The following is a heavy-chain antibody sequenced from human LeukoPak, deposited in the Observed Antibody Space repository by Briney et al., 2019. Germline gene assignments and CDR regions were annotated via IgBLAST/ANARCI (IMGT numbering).Heavy chain of an antibody. Sequence: ASVTVSCKASGYTFTSYAMHWVRQAPGQRLEWMGWINAGNGNTKYSQKFQGRVTITRDTSASTAYMELSSLRSEDTAVYYCARDSSDFRSLIPHWGQGTLVTVSS. D-gene: IGHD3-3*01. CDR1: GYTFTSYA. CDR3: ARDSSDFRSLIPH. CDR2: INAGNGNT. J-gene: IGHJ1*01. V-gene: IGHV1-3*01.